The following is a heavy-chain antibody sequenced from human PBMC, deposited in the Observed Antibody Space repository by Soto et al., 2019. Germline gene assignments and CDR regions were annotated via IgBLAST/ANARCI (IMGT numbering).Heavy chain of an antibody. D-gene: IGHD2-8*01. J-gene: IGHJ4*02. CDR2: ISSGSSSI. V-gene: IGHV3-21*01. CDR3: ARDDGPNGVCYPKPPFDY. CDR1: GFTISSYT. Sequence: EVQLVESGGGLVKPGGSLRLSCVASGFTISSYTMNWVRQAPGRGLEWVSSISSGSSSIFYADSLKGRLTISRDNAKNSLYLQMNSLGAEGTAVYFCARDDGPNGVCYPKPPFDYWGQGPLVPVSS.